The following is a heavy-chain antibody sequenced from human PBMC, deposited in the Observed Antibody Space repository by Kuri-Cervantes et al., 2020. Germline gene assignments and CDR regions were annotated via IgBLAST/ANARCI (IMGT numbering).Heavy chain of an antibody. CDR3: VRGSGYSSGWYPRTHDY. Sequence: GESLKISCAASGFTFSSYAMHWVRQAPGKGLEWVAVISYDGSNKYYADSVKGRFTISRDNSKNTLYLQMNSLRAEDTAVYYCVRGSGYSSGWYPRTHDYWGQGTLVTVSS. J-gene: IGHJ4*02. CDR2: ISYDGSNK. CDR1: GFTFSSYA. D-gene: IGHD6-19*01. V-gene: IGHV3-30-3*01.